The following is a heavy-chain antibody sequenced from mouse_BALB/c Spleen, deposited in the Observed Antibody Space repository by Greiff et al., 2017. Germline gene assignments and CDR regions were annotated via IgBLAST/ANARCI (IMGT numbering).Heavy chain of an antibody. CDR3: ARGIRYYAMDY. D-gene: IGHD2-4*01. V-gene: IGHV2-9*02. J-gene: IGHJ4*01. Sequence: VQGVESGPGLVAPSQSLSITCTVSGFSLTSYGVHWVRQPPGKGLEWLGVIWAGGSTNYNSALMSRLSISKDNSKSQVFLKMNSLQTDDTAMYYCARGIRYYAMDYWGQGTSVTVSS. CDR1: GFSLTSYG. CDR2: IWAGGST.